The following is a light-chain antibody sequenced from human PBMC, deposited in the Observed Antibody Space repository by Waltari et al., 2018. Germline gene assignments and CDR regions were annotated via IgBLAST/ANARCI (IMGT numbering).Light chain of an antibody. V-gene: IGKV3-15*01. CDR2: GAS. CDR3: QQYSNWPPYS. J-gene: IGKJ2*03. Sequence: EIVLTQSPGPLSLSPGESATPPCRASQSVSSSYLAWYQQKPGQAPRLLIYGASNRAAGIPARFSGSGSGTEFTLTISSLQSEDFALYHCQQYSNWPPYSFGQGTKLEIK. CDR1: QSVSSSY.